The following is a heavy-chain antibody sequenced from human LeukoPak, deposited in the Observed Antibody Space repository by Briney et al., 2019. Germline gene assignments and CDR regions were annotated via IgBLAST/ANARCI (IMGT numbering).Heavy chain of an antibody. D-gene: IGHD6-19*01. J-gene: IGHJ4*02. V-gene: IGHV3-7*03. CDR1: GFSFSNYW. Sequence: QPGGSLRLSCAASGFSFSNYWMHWVRQPPGKGLEWVANIKQDGSEKYYVDSVKGRFTISRNNAKNSLYLQMNSLRAEDTGVYYCDGGTGWVSNLGGGQGTLVTVSS. CDR3: DGGTGWVSNLG. CDR2: IKQDGSEK.